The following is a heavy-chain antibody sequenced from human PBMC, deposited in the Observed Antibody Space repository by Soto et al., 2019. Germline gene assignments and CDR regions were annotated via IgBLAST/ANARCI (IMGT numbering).Heavy chain of an antibody. CDR3: ARINGGSPDF. CDR2: IYISGTT. Sequence: SETLSLTCTVSGSSMNAHFWGWIRQSAGKGLEWIGHIYISGTTMYNPSLKSRVTMSVDPPKNQLSLKLTSVTAADTAVYYCARINGGSPDFWGQGTLVTVSS. CDR1: GSSMNAHF. D-gene: IGHD2-15*01. V-gene: IGHV4-4*07. J-gene: IGHJ4*02.